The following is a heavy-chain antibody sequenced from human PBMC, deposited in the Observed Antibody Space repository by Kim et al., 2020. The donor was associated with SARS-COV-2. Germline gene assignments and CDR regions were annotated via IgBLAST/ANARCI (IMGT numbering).Heavy chain of an antibody. CDR1: GFTFSSYA. V-gene: IGHV3-23*01. CDR2: ISGSGGST. CDR3: AKDHPLRDSYYYYYGMDV. J-gene: IGHJ6*02. Sequence: GGSLRLSCAASGFTFSSYAMSWVRQAPGKGLEWVSAISGSGGSTYYADSVKGRFTISRDNSKNPLYLQMNSLRAEDTAVYYCAKDHPLRDSYYYYYGMDVWGQGTTVTVSS.